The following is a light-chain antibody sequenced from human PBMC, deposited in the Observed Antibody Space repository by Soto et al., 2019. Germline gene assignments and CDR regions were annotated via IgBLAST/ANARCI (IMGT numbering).Light chain of an antibody. J-gene: IGLJ3*02. CDR1: SSNVARYKY. V-gene: IGLV2-14*01. CDR3: TSYTSSSTWV. CDR2: EVN. Sequence: QSALTQPASVSGSPGQSITISCIGTSSNVARYKYVSWLQQQPGKAPKLMIYEVNNRPSGVSDRFSGSKSGNTASLTISGLQAEDEAYYYCTSYTSSSTWVFGGGTKLTVL.